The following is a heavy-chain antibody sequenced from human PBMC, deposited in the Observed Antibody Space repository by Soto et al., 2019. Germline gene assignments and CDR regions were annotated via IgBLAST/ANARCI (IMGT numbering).Heavy chain of an antibody. D-gene: IGHD1-20*01. CDR2: FDPEDGET. Sequence: ASVKVSCKVSGYTLTELSMHWVRQAPGKGLEWMGGFDPEDGETIYAQKFQERVTITEDTSTSTAYMELSSLRSEDTAVYYCAADPGYNWNVNWFDPWGQGTLVTVSS. CDR1: GYTLTELS. CDR3: AADPGYNWNVNWFDP. V-gene: IGHV1-24*01. J-gene: IGHJ5*02.